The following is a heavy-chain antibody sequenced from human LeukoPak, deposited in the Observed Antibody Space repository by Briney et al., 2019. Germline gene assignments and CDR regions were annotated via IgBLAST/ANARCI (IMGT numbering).Heavy chain of an antibody. CDR1: GGSITGYY. V-gene: IGHV4-59*08. J-gene: IGHJ5*02. CDR3: ARLTKFLTTYYPTP. D-gene: IGHD2/OR15-2a*01. Sequence: PSETLSLTCTVSGGSITGYYWSWIRQPPGKGLEWVGYIFSSGSTNYNPSLKSRVTISLDTSKSQFSLKLISVTASDTAVYYCARLTKFLTTYYPTPWGQGSLVTVCS. CDR2: IFSSGST.